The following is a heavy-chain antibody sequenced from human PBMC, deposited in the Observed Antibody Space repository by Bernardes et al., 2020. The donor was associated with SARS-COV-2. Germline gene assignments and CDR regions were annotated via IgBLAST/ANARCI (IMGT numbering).Heavy chain of an antibody. CDR2: LDWDDAK. CDR1: GFSLSSSGVC. Sequence: SGPTLVKPTQTLTLACTFSGFSLSSSGVCVSWIRQPPGKALEWLARLDWDDAKYYNTSLKTRLTISKDTSKNQVVLTMTNMDPVDTATYYCARIGAGPDYWGQGTLVTVSS. D-gene: IGHD6-19*01. J-gene: IGHJ4*02. CDR3: ARIGAGPDY. V-gene: IGHV2-70*11.